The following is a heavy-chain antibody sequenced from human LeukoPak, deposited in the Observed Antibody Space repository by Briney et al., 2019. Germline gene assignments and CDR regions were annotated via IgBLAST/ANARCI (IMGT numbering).Heavy chain of an antibody. D-gene: IGHD4-23*01. CDR1: GGSISSGSYY. V-gene: IGHV4-39*01. Sequence: PSETLSLTCTVSGGSISSGSYYWSWIRQPPGKGLEWIGCIYHSGSPYYYPSLKSRVPISVDTSKNQFSLKLSSVTAADTAVYYCARHLKRYGGRSFNWFDPWGQGTLVTVSS. CDR3: ARHLKRYGGRSFNWFDP. CDR2: IYHSGSP. J-gene: IGHJ5*02.